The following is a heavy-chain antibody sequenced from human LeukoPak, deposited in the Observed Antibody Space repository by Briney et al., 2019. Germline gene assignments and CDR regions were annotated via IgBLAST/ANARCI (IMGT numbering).Heavy chain of an antibody. CDR1: GYTFTSYY. CDR3: ARAGVIIYYYYMDV. Sequence: GASVKVSCKASGYTFTSYYMHWVRQATGQGLEWMGWMNPNSGNTGYAQKFQGRVTMTRNTSISTAYMELSSLRSEDTAVYYCARAGVIIYYYYMDVWGKGTTVTISS. V-gene: IGHV1-8*02. CDR2: MNPNSGNT. J-gene: IGHJ6*03. D-gene: IGHD3-10*01.